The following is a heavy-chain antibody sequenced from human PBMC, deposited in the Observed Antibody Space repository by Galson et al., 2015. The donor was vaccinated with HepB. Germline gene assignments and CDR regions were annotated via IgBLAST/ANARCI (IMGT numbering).Heavy chain of an antibody. D-gene: IGHD5-12*01. CDR1: GGSISSSSYY. J-gene: IGHJ5*02. Sequence: ETLSLTCTVSGGSISSSSYYWGWIRQPPGKGLEWIGGIYYSGSTYYNPSLKSRVTISVDTYKNQFSLKLSSVTAADTAVYYCAGFTSGYGANWFDPWGQGTLVTVSS. CDR2: IYYSGST. CDR3: AGFTSGYGANWFDP. V-gene: IGHV4-39*01.